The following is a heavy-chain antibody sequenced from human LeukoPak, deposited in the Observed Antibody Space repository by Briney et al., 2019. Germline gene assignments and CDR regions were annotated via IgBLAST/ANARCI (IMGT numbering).Heavy chain of an antibody. J-gene: IGHJ4*02. CDR3: AGVVPAAMCNDY. CDR1: GGTFSSYT. V-gene: IGHV1-69*02. Sequence: GASVKVSCKASGGTFSSYTISWVRQAPGQGLEWMGRVIPILGIANYAQKFQGRVTITADKSTSTAYMELSSLRSEDTAVYYCAGVVPAAMCNDYWGQGTLVTVSS. D-gene: IGHD2-2*01. CDR2: VIPILGIA.